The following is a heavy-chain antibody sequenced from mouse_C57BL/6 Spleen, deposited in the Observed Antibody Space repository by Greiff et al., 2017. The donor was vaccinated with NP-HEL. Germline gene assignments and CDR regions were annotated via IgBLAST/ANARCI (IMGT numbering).Heavy chain of an antibody. V-gene: IGHV1-81*01. CDR2: IYPRSGNT. CDR1: GYTFTSYG. D-gene: IGHD1-1*01. J-gene: IGHJ4*01. Sequence: QVQLQQSGAELARPGASVKLSCKASGYTFTSYGISWVKQRTGQGLEWIGEIYPRSGNTYYNEKFKGKATLTADKSSSTAYMELRSLTSEDSAVYFCARWLYYGSSYGAMHYWGQGTSVTVSS. CDR3: ARWLYYGSSYGAMHY.